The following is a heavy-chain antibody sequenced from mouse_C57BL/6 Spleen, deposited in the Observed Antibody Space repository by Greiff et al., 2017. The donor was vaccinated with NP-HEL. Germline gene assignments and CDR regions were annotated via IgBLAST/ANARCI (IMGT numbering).Heavy chain of an antibody. V-gene: IGHV3-1*01. Sequence: DVKLQESGPGMVKPSQSLSLTCTVTGYSITSGYDWHWIRHFPGNKLEWMGYISYSGSTNYNPSLKSRISITHDTSKNHFFLKLNSVTTEDTATYYCAREGGNLYFDYWGQGTTLTVSS. D-gene: IGHD2-1*01. CDR3: AREGGNLYFDY. J-gene: IGHJ2*01. CDR2: ISYSGST. CDR1: GYSITSGYD.